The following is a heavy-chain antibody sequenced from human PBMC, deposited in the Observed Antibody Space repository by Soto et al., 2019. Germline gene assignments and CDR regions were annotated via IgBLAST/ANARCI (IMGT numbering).Heavy chain of an antibody. CDR1: GGTFSSYA. Sequence: QVQLVQSGAEVKKPGSSVKVSCKASGGTFSSYAISWVRQAPGQGLEWMGGIIPIFGTANYAQKIQGRVTITPDEATRTAYMELSSLRSEDTDVDYCAISTSCSSRVCYYYGMDVWGQGTTVTVSS. CDR2: IIPIFGTA. CDR3: AISTSCSSRVCYYYGMDV. D-gene: IGHD2-2*01. V-gene: IGHV1-69*05. J-gene: IGHJ6*02.